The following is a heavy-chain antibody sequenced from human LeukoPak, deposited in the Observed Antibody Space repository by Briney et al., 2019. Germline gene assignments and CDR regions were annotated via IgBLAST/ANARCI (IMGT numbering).Heavy chain of an antibody. Sequence: GSLTLSRLTYGFTLSTNAMSWVRQAPGKGLEWIAGISGSGASTYYADSVKGRFTISRDDSRNTLYLQMNSLRGDDTAVYYCAKDVGKWESLHFFDYWGQGTLVTVSS. D-gene: IGHD1-26*01. J-gene: IGHJ4*02. CDR2: ISGSGAST. CDR1: GFTLSTNA. CDR3: AKDVGKWESLHFFDY. V-gene: IGHV3-23*01.